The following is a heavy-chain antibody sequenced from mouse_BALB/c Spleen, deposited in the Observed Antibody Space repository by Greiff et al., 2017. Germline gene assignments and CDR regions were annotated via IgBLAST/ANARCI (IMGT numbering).Heavy chain of an antibody. J-gene: IGHJ2*01. Sequence: EVKVEESGGGLVQPGGSLKLSCAASGFTFSSYGMSWVRQTPDKRLELVATINSNGGSTYYPDSVKGRFTISRDNAKNTLYLQMSSLKSEDTAMYYCARGGGYGNFDYWGQGTTLTVSS. CDR1: GFTFSSYG. D-gene: IGHD2-1*01. CDR2: INSNGGST. V-gene: IGHV5-6-3*01. CDR3: ARGGGYGNFDY.